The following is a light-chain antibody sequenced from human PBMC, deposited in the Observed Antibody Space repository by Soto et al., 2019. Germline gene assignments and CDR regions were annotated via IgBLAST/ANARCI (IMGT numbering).Light chain of an antibody. J-gene: IGKJ1*01. V-gene: IGKV1-17*01. CDR1: QGSRND. CDR2: AAS. Sequence: DIQMTQSPSSLSASVGDRVTITCRASQGSRNDLNWYPQKPGKAPKRLIYAASGLQSGVPSRFSGSGSGTEFTLTISSLQPEDFATYYCPQYSSYPLAFGQGTKVEIK. CDR3: PQYSSYPLA.